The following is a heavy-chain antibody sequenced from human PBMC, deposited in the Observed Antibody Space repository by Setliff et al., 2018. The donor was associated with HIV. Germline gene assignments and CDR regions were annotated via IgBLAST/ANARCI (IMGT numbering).Heavy chain of an antibody. CDR1: GYTFTGYY. Sequence: ASVKVSCKASGYTFTGYYMHWVRQAPGQGLEWMGRINPNSGGTNYAQKFQGRVTMTRDTSISTAYMELSRLRSDGTAVYYCARSYYDSSGYRHYYYYYYMDVWGKGTTVTVSS. V-gene: IGHV1-2*06. CDR3: ARSYYDSSGYRHYYYYYYMDV. D-gene: IGHD3-22*01. CDR2: INPNSGGT. J-gene: IGHJ6*03.